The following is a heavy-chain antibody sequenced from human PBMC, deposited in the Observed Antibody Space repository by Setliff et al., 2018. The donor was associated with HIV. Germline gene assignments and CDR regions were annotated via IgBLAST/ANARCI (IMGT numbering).Heavy chain of an antibody. D-gene: IGHD2-15*01. CDR1: GYMFTAYF. Sequence: ASVKVSCKASGYMFTAYFIHWVRQAPGRGPEWMGWINPNTGGTNYAQKFQGRVTMTRNTPFTTAYMELGALTSDDTALYYCMRVDTPLQFIDFWGQGSLVTVSS. CDR3: MRVDTPLQFIDF. V-gene: IGHV1-2*02. J-gene: IGHJ4*02. CDR2: INPNTGGT.